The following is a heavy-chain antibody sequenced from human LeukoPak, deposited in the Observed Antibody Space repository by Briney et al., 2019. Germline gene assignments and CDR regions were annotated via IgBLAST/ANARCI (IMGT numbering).Heavy chain of an antibody. Sequence: SETLCLTCTASGGSISPYYWSWIRQPPGKGLEWIGYIYYTGGTYYNPSLKSRVTISVDTSKNQYSLKLTSVTAADTAVYYCARAYYYGSRTFDIWGQGTMVTVSS. J-gene: IGHJ3*02. V-gene: IGHV4-59*01. D-gene: IGHD3-10*01. CDR2: IYYTGGT. CDR3: ARAYYYGSRTFDI. CDR1: GGSISPYY.